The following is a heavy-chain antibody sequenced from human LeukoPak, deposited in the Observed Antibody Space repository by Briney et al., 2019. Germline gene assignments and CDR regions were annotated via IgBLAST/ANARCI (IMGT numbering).Heavy chain of an antibody. CDR1: GGSFSGYY. J-gene: IGHJ3*02. CDR2: INRSGST. V-gene: IGHV4-34*01. D-gene: IGHD5/OR15-5a*01. CDR3: AGDVYGLVYAFDI. Sequence: SETLSLTCAVYGGSFSGYYWNWIRQTPGKGLEWVGEINRSGSTNYNASLKSRHSISVDTYQNQFSLQLSSVTAAYTAVYERAGDVYGLVYAFDICGQRTMGTASS.